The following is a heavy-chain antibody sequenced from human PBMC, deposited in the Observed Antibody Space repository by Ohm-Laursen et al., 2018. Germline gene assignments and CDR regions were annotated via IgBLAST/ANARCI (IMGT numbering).Heavy chain of an antibody. J-gene: IGHJ4*02. V-gene: IGHV3-23*01. Sequence: GSLRLSCTAAGLTFDSETMTWVRQAPGKGLEWVSGISGIGSNTFYADSVKGRFIISRDNSKNTVFLQMNSLRAEDTAVYYCAKGLEYYYGSGSFDWGQGTLVTVTS. D-gene: IGHD3-10*01. CDR2: ISGIGSNT. CDR1: GLTFDSET. CDR3: AKGLEYYYGSGSFD.